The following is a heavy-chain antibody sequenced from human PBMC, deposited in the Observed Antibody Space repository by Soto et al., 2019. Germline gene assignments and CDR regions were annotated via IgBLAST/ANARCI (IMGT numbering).Heavy chain of an antibody. D-gene: IGHD3-10*01. Sequence: GASVKVSCKASGGTFSCYTITWVRQAPGQGLEWMGGIIPIFGTANYAQKFQGRVTITADKSTSTAYMELSSLRSEDTAVYYCARGVYGSESYYNTNFDYWGQGTLVTVSS. V-gene: IGHV1-69*06. CDR2: IIPIFGTA. CDR3: ARGVYGSESYYNTNFDY. J-gene: IGHJ4*02. CDR1: GGTFSCYT.